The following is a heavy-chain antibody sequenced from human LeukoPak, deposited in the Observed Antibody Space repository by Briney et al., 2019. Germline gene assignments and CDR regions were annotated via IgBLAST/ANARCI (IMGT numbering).Heavy chain of an antibody. CDR3: ARRNNYYGSGSPYFDY. Sequence: PSAPLSLTCTVSGGSISSYYWSWIRQPPGKGLEWIGYIYYSGSTNYNPSLKSRVAISVDTSKNQFSLKLSSVTAADTAVYYCARRNNYYGSGSPYFDYWGQGTLVTVSS. D-gene: IGHD3-10*01. CDR2: IYYSGST. J-gene: IGHJ4*02. CDR1: GGSISSYY. V-gene: IGHV4-59*08.